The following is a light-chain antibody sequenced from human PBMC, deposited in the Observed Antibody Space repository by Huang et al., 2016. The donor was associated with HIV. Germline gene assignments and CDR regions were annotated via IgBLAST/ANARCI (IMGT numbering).Light chain of an antibody. CDR1: QIVSSH. CDR2: AAS. CDR3: QQYNDFRST. J-gene: IGKJ3*01. V-gene: IGKV3-15*01. Sequence: ETVMTQSPVTLSVSPGDRASLYCRSSQIVSSHLAWYQHKPGHAPRLLIYAASTRATGVPARFSDSGAGTEFTRTISTRQSEDSAVYYCQQYNDFRSTFGPGTRVDIK.